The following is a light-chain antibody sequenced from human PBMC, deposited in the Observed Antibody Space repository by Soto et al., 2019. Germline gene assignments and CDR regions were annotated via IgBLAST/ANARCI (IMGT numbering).Light chain of an antibody. Sequence: QSALTQPPSASGSPGQSVAISCTGTSSDVGGYNDVSWYHQHPGKAPKLMIYEVTKRPSGVPDRFSGSKSGNTAYLTVSGLQADDEADYYCSSYAGSNSLGVVFGGGTKLPVL. V-gene: IGLV2-8*01. J-gene: IGLJ2*01. CDR2: EVT. CDR3: SSYAGSNSLGVV. CDR1: SSDVGGYND.